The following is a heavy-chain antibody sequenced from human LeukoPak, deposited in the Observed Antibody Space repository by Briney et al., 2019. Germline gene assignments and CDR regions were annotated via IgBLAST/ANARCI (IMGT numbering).Heavy chain of an antibody. CDR1: GGSFSGYY. V-gene: IGHV4-34*01. D-gene: IGHD2-21*02. CDR3: ARGRELDTAMVPVVVTAIPDY. Sequence: PSETLSLTCAVYGGSFSGYYWSWIRQPPGKGLEWIGEINHSGSTNYNPPLKSRVTISVDTSKNQFSLKLSSVTAADTAVYYCARGRELDTAMVPVVVTAIPDYWGQGTLVTVSS. J-gene: IGHJ4*02. CDR2: INHSGST.